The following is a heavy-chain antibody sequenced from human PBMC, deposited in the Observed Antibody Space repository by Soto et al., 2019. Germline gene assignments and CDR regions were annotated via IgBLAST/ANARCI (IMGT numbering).Heavy chain of an antibody. CDR2: IYYSGST. J-gene: IGHJ3*02. Sequence: QVQLQESGPGLVKPSQTLSLTCTVSGGSISSGGYYWSWIRQHPGKGLEWIGYIYYSGSTYYNPSVKSRVPIPLDTAKTPFSRRLSLSTAGDPAVYYGARVQQISGLLWFGNHLRGDAFDIWGQGTMVTVSS. D-gene: IGHD3-10*01. V-gene: IGHV4-31*03. CDR1: GGSISSGGYY. CDR3: ARVQQISGLLWFGNHLRGDAFDI.